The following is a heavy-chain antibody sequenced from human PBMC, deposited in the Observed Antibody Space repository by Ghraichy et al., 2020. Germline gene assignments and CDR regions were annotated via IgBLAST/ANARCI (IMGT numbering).Heavy chain of an antibody. J-gene: IGHJ6*03. Sequence: GESLNISCAASGFAFSDYTMNWVRQAPGKGLEWVSSINGGSNYIYSADSVKGRFSISRDNVDNLLFLEMSSLRADDTAVYYCARGEDSPPNYFYYYMDVWGTGTTVTVSS. CDR3: ARGEDSPPNYFYYYMDV. V-gene: IGHV3-21*06. CDR1: GFAFSDYT. CDR2: INGGSNYI. D-gene: IGHD1-26*01.